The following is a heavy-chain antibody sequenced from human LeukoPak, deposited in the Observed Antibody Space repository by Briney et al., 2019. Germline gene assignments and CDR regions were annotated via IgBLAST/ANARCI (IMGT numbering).Heavy chain of an antibody. CDR3: AKGGSSSWASSWYFDL. V-gene: IGHV3-23*01. CDR1: GFTFSRHA. CDR2: ITGSSST. J-gene: IGHJ2*01. Sequence: GASLRLSCAGSGFTFSRHAMSRVRQAPGKGLYWVSGITGSSSTYYADSVKGRFTISRDNSKNTLYLQMDSLRAEDTALYYCAKGGSSSWASSWYFDLWGRGTLVTVSS. D-gene: IGHD6-13*01.